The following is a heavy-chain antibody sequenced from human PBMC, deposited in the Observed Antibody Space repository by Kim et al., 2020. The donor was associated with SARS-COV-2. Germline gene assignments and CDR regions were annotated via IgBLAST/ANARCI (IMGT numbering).Heavy chain of an antibody. CDR2: INPNSGGT. V-gene: IGHV1-2*02. D-gene: IGHD3-22*01. Sequence: ASVKVSCKASGYTFTGYYMHWVRQAPGQGLEWMGWINPNSGGTNYAQKFQGRVTMTRDTSISTAYMELSRLRSDDTAVYYCARIWYYYDSSGYNDAFDIWGQGTMVTVSS. CDR3: ARIWYYYDSSGYNDAFDI. J-gene: IGHJ3*02. CDR1: GYTFTGYY.